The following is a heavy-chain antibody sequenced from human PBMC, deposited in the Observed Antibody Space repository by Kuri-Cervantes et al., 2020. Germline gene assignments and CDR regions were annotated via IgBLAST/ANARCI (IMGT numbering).Heavy chain of an antibody. V-gene: IGHV4-34*01. Sequence: SQTLSLTCAVYGGTFSGYYWSWIRQPPGKGLEWIGEINHSGSTNYNPSLKSRVAISVDTSKNQVSLKLSSVTAADTAVYYCARHLAAAGDYWGQGTLVTVSS. CDR1: GGTFSGYY. J-gene: IGHJ4*02. D-gene: IGHD6-13*01. CDR3: ARHLAAAGDY. CDR2: INHSGST.